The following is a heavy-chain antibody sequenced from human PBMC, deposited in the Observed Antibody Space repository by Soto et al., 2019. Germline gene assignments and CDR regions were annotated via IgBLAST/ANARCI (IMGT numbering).Heavy chain of an antibody. V-gene: IGHV3-73*01. D-gene: IGHD6-25*01. CDR2: IRSKANNYAT. J-gene: IGHJ5*02. Sequence: EVQLVESGGGLVQPGGSLKLSCAASGFTFSASAMHWVRQASGKGLEWVGRIRSKANNYATTYGASVTGRFTISRDDSKNTAYLQLNSLKTEDTAVYYCTRPRGSANWLEPWGQGTLVTVSS. CDR1: GFTFSASA. CDR3: TRPRGSANWLEP.